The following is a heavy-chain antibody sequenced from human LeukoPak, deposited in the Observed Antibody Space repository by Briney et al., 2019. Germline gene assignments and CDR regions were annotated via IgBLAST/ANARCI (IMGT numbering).Heavy chain of an antibody. CDR2: ISYDGSNK. Sequence: GGSLRLSCAASGFTFSSYAMHWVRQAPGKGLEWVAVISYDGSNKYYADSVKGRFTISRDNSKNTLYLQMNSLRAEDTAVYYCRGLVGATDFDYWGQGTLVTVSS. D-gene: IGHD1-26*01. CDR3: RGLVGATDFDY. CDR1: GFTFSSYA. V-gene: IGHV3-30-3*01. J-gene: IGHJ4*02.